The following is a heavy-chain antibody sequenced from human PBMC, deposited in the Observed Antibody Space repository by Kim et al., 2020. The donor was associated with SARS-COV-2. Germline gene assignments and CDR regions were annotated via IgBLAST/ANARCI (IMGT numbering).Heavy chain of an antibody. V-gene: IGHV3-48*02. J-gene: IGHJ3*02. CDR3: ARQSRITMIVVVRDDAFDI. CDR2: ISSSSSTI. D-gene: IGHD3-22*01. CDR1: GFTFSSYS. Sequence: GGSLRLSCAASGFTFSSYSMNWVRQAPGKGLEWVSYISSSSSTIYYADSVKGRFTISRDNAKNSLYLQMNSLRDEDTAVYYCARQSRITMIVVVRDDAFDIWGQGTMVTVSS.